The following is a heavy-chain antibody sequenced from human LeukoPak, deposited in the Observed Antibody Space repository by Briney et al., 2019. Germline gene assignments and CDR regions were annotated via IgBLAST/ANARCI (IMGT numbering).Heavy chain of an antibody. CDR3: AKPLIAVAGHYYYYGMDV. D-gene: IGHD6-19*01. J-gene: IGHJ6*02. Sequence: PGGSLRLSCAASGFTFSSTSMSWVRQAPGKGLEWVAVTVGGGDGTYYADSVKGRFTISRDNSNNTLYLRMNSLRAEDTAVYYCAKPLIAVAGHYYYYGMDVWGQGTTVTVSS. CDR2: TVGGGDGT. V-gene: IGHV3-23*01. CDR1: GFTFSSTS.